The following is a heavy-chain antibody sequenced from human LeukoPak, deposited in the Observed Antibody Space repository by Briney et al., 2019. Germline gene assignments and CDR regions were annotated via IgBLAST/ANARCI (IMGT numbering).Heavy chain of an antibody. V-gene: IGHV4-4*02. CDR2: IYHSGST. Sequence: PSGTLSLTCAVSGGSISSSNWWSWVRQPPGKGLEWIGEIYHSGSTNYNPSLKSRVTISVDKSKNQFSLKLSSVTAADTAAYYCARASVGATGYYFDYWGQGTLVTVSS. CDR3: ARASVGATGYYFDY. J-gene: IGHJ4*02. D-gene: IGHD1-26*01. CDR1: GGSISSSNW.